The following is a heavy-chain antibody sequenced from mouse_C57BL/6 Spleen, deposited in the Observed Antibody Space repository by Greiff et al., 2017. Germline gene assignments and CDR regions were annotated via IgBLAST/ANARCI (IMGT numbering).Heavy chain of an antibody. Sequence: QVQLQQPGTELVKPGASVKLSCKASGYTFTSYRMHWVKQRPGQGLEWIGHLNPSNDGTNYHEKCKSKATLTLDKSSISAYMQLSSLTSEDSAVYVCARKDSSGPEWFAYWGQGTLVTVSA. J-gene: IGHJ3*01. CDR2: LNPSNDGT. V-gene: IGHV1-53*01. CDR1: GYTFTSYR. D-gene: IGHD3-2*02. CDR3: ARKDSSGPEWFAY.